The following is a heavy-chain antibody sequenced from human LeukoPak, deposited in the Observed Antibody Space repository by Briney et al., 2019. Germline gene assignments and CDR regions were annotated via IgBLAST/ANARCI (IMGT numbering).Heavy chain of an antibody. J-gene: IGHJ4*02. CDR3: ARSSWYRAASDY. CDR2: IYYSGST. CDR1: GGSISSSSYY. V-gene: IGHV4-39*01. Sequence: SETLSLTCTVSGGSISSSSYYWGWIRQPPGKGLEWIGSIYYSGSTYYNPSLKSRVTISVDTSKNQSSLKLSSVTAADTAVYYCARSSWYRAASDYWGQGTLVTVSS. D-gene: IGHD6-13*01.